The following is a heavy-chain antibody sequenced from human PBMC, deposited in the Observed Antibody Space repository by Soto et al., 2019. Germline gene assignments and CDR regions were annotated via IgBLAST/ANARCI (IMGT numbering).Heavy chain of an antibody. V-gene: IGHV4-59*08. CDR2: IHYREST. J-gene: IGHJ4*02. D-gene: IGHD3-3*01. Sequence: QVQLQESGPGLVKPSETLSLTCTVSGGSISNYYWSWIRQPPGKGLEWVGYIHYRESTNYNPSLKRRVTISADTSKHQFALTLSSVSAADTAVYYCARGHYAFWSGYFATIAYWGQGTLVTVS. CDR3: ARGHYAFWSGYFATIAY. CDR1: GGSISNYY.